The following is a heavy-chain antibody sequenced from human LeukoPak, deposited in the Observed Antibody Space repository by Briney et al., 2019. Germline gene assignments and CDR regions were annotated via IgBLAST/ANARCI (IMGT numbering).Heavy chain of an antibody. CDR2: ISSSGSTI. D-gene: IGHD5-18*01. V-gene: IGHV3-48*03. CDR3: ARDGGTAMANDAFDI. CDR1: GFTFSSYE. Sequence: GGSLRLSCAASGFTFSSYEMNWVRQAPGKGLEWVSYISSSGSTIYYADSVKGRFTISRDNSKNTLYLQMNSLRAEDTAVYYCARDGGTAMANDAFDIWGQGTMVTVSS. J-gene: IGHJ3*02.